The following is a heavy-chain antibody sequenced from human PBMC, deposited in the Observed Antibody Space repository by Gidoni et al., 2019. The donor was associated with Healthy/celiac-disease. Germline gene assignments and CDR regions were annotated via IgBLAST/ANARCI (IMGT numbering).Heavy chain of an antibody. V-gene: IGHV1-46*01. Sequence: QVQLVQSGAAVKTPGASVKVSCKASGYTFTSYYMHWVRQAPGQGLEWMGIINPSGGSTSYAQKFQGRVTMTRDTSTSTVYMELSSLRSEDTAVYYCARETPCSGGSCHAFDIWGQGTMVTVSS. J-gene: IGHJ3*02. CDR1: GYTFTSYY. D-gene: IGHD2-15*01. CDR2: INPSGGST. CDR3: ARETPCSGGSCHAFDI.